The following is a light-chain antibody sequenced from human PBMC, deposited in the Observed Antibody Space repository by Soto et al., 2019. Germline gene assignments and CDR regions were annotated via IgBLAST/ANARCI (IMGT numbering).Light chain of an antibody. Sequence: DIQMTQSPSYVSASVGDRVTVTCRASRNISSWLAWYQVRPGKAPNLLIYGASTLQNGAPSRFSGSGSGTDFTLTVINLQPEDFATYYCQQCHSFPFTFGPGTKVDI. J-gene: IGKJ3*01. CDR2: GAS. CDR3: QQCHSFPFT. V-gene: IGKV1-12*01. CDR1: RNISSW.